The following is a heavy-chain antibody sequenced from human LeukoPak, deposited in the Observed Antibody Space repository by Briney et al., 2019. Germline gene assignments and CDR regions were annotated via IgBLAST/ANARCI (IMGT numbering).Heavy chain of an antibody. D-gene: IGHD2-2*01. Sequence: PGGSLRLSCAASGFTFSSYGMHWVRQAPGKGLEWVAFIRYDGSNKYYADSVKGRFTISRDNSKNTLYLQMNSLRAEDTAVYYCAKDDLVVPAANPDDYWGQGTLVTVSS. CDR1: GFTFSSYG. V-gene: IGHV3-30*02. CDR2: IRYDGSNK. J-gene: IGHJ4*02. CDR3: AKDDLVVPAANPDDY.